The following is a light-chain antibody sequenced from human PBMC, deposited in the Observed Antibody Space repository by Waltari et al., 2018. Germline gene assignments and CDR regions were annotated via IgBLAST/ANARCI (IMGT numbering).Light chain of an antibody. CDR3: QQYDDRSIT. CDR1: QDSSNN. J-gene: IGKJ5*01. Sequence: IQMTQSPSSLSASVGDRVTITCQASQDSSNNLNWYPWKPGKAPELLIYDTSNLETGVPSRFSGSGSGTHFSFTISSLQPEDFATYYCQQYDDRSITYGQGTRLEIK. V-gene: IGKV1-33*01. CDR2: DTS.